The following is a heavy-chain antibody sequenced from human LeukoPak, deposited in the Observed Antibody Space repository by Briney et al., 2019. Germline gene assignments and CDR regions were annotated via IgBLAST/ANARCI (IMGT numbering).Heavy chain of an antibody. CDR1: GFTFSTYV. V-gene: IGHV3-64D*06. CDR3: VRGTRY. J-gene: IGHJ4*02. D-gene: IGHD3-16*01. Sequence: PGGSLRLSCSVSGFTFSTYVMHWVRQAPGKGLEYVSAISSNGDNTYYADSVKGRFTISRENSKNTLYLQMSSLRAVHTAVYYWVRGTRYWGQGTLVTVSS. CDR2: ISSNGDNT.